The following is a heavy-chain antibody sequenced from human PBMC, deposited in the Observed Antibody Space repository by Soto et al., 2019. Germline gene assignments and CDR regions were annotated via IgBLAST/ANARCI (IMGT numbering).Heavy chain of an antibody. CDR2: INPNSGGA. V-gene: IGHV1-2*04. CDR1: GYTFTGYY. Sequence: GASVKVSCKASGYTFTGYYMHWVRQAPGQGLEWMGWINPNSGGANYAQKFQGWVTMTRDTSISTAYMELSRLRSDDTAVYYCARDSKVSSGSYGLDGWGQGTTVTVAS. CDR3: ARDSKVSSGSYGLDG. D-gene: IGHD6-25*01. J-gene: IGHJ6*02.